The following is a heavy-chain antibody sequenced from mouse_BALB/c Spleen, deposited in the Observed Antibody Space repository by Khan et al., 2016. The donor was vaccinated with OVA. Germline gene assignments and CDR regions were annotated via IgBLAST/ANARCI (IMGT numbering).Heavy chain of an antibody. J-gene: IGHJ4*01. CDR1: GYTFTSYW. CDR3: ARETYYGRSCYAMDY. V-gene: IGHV1S41*01. Sequence: DLVKPGASVNLSCKASGYTFTSYWINWIKQRPGQGLEWIGRIDPGSSNAYYNDMFKDKATLTVDTSSSTAYIQLSSLSSEDSAVYFCARETYYGRSCYAMDYGGQGTSVTVSS. D-gene: IGHD1-1*01. CDR2: IDPGSSNA.